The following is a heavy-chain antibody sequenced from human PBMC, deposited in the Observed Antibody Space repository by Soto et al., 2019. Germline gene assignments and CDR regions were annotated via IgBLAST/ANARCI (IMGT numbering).Heavy chain of an antibody. J-gene: IGHJ6*01. D-gene: IGHD6-19*01. CDR1: GGSFIGYS. Sequence: QVQLQQWGAGLLKPSETLSLTCAVYGGSFIGYSWSWIRQPPGRGLEWIGEIYHSGSNNYNPSLKTRVTISGDTSKNHFSLXXSSVTAADTAVYYCXXGXXRXQPYSSGWYPGYYXG. CDR3: XXGXXRXQPYSSGWYPGYYXG. V-gene: IGHV4-34*01. CDR2: IYHSGSN.